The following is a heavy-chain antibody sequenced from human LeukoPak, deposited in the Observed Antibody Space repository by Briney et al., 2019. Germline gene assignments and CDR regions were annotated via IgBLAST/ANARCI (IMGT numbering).Heavy chain of an antibody. V-gene: IGHV3-23*01. D-gene: IGHD6-13*01. CDR3: AKDYGPKQLVFLDS. J-gene: IGHJ4*02. CDR1: GFTFSTYA. CDR2: ITASGGST. Sequence: GGSLRLFCAASGFTFSTYAMNWVRQAPGKGLEWVSGITASGGSTYYADSVKGRFTISRDNSKNTLYLQLNSLRVEDTAIYYCAKDYGPKQLVFLDSWGQGTLVTVSS.